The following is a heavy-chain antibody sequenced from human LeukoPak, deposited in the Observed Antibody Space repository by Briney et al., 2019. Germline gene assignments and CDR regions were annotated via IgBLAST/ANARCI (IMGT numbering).Heavy chain of an antibody. CDR1: GGSISSYY. V-gene: IGHV4-59*01. J-gene: IGHJ3*02. Sequence: SETLSLTCTVSGGSISSYYWSWIRQRPGKGLEYIGYIYYSGSTNYNASLKRRGTMSPDTSTNQFSLKLSTRTAADATADYCAREEVPHGFDIWGQGRMVTASS. CDR3: AREEVPHGFDI. CDR2: IYYSGST.